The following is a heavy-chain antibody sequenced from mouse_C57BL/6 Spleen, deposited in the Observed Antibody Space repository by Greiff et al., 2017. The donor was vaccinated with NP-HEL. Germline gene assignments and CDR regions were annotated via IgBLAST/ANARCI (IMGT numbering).Heavy chain of an antibody. J-gene: IGHJ3*01. Sequence: QVQLQQSGPELVKPGASVKISCKASGYAFSSSWMNWVKQRPGKGLEWIGRIYPGDGDTNYNGKFKGKATLTADKSSSTAYMQLSSLTSEDSAVYFCARNPIYYDYDGEFAYWGQGTLVTVSA. D-gene: IGHD2-4*01. V-gene: IGHV1-82*01. CDR2: IYPGDGDT. CDR3: ARNPIYYDYDGEFAY. CDR1: GYAFSSSW.